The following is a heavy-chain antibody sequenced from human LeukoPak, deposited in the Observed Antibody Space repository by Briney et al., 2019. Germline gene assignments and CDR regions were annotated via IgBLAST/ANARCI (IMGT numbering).Heavy chain of an antibody. V-gene: IGHV3-21*01. D-gene: IGHD2/OR15-2a*01. CDR1: GFTSNSYA. CDR3: ARGRDDYFLNY. J-gene: IGHJ4*02. CDR2: ISTSTSSI. Sequence: GGSLRLSCAASGFTSNSYAMSWVRQAPGKGLEWVSSISTSTSSIYYADSVKGRFTISRDNAKNSLSLQMNSLRVEDTAVYYCARGRDDYFLNYWGQGTLVTVSS.